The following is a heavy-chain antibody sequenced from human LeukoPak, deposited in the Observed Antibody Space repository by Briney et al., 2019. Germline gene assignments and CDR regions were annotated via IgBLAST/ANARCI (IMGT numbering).Heavy chain of an antibody. V-gene: IGHV1-2*02. D-gene: IGHD2-2*01. Sequence: GASVKVSCTASGYTFTGYYSHWVRHAPGQGLEWMGWINPNSGGTNYAQKLQGRVTMTTDTSTSTAYMELRSLRSDDTAVYYGARDSSGGVPGWFDPWGQGTLVTVSS. CDR3: ARDSSGGVPGWFDP. J-gene: IGHJ5*02. CDR1: GYTFTGYY. CDR2: INPNSGGT.